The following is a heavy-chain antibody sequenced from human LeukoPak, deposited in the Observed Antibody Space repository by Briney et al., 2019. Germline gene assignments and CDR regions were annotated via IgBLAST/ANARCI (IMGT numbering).Heavy chain of an antibody. Sequence: GGSLRLSCAASGFTFTTYSMNWVRQAPGKGLEWVSSITSSSTSMYYADSVKGRFTISRDNAKNTLYLQMNSLRAEDTAVYYCARGKDSSGYWGQGTLVTVSS. CDR1: GFTFTTYS. CDR3: ARGKDSSGY. D-gene: IGHD3-22*01. CDR2: ITSSSTSM. J-gene: IGHJ4*02. V-gene: IGHV3-21*01.